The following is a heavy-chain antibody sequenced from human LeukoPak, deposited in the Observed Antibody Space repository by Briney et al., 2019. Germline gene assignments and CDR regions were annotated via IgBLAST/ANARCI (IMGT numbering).Heavy chain of an antibody. Sequence: PGGSLILSCEVSGFTFSTYGMSWVRQAPGKGLEWVSAITGSGGRTYYADSVKGRFTISRDNSRDRLYLEANSLRAEDTAVYYCARDRMGAIMYFDVWGRGTLVTVSS. D-gene: IGHD3-10*01. V-gene: IGHV3-23*01. CDR3: ARDRMGAIMYFDV. CDR1: GFTFSTYG. J-gene: IGHJ2*01. CDR2: ITGSGGRT.